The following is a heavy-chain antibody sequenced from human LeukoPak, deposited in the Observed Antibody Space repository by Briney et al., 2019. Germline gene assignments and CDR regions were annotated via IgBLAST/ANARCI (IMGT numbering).Heavy chain of an antibody. V-gene: IGHV3-30*02. CDR1: GFTFSSYG. D-gene: IGHD6-6*01. CDR2: IRYDGSNK. J-gene: IGHJ3*02. CDR3: ARGIAARPMSDAFDI. Sequence: PGGSLRLSCAASGFTFSSYGMHWVRQAPGKGLEWVAFIRYDGSNKYYADSVKGRFTISRDNSKNTLYLQMNSLRAEDTAVYYCARGIAARPMSDAFDIWGQGTMVTVSS.